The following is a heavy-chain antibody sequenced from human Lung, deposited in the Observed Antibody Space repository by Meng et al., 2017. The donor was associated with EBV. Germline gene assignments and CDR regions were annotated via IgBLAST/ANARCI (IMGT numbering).Heavy chain of an antibody. D-gene: IGHD3-9*01. Sequence: QVQLVQSGSELKRPXXSVKVSCKASGYTFTYYALHWVRQAPGQGLEWLGWINTNTGDPTYAQDFTGRFVFSLDTSVSTAYLQISSLKAEDTAVYYCARGNKPSYNILTGYYFDSWGQGTLVTVSS. J-gene: IGHJ4*02. CDR3: ARGNKPSYNILTGYYFDS. V-gene: IGHV7-4-1*02. CDR2: INTNTGDP. CDR1: GYTFTYYA.